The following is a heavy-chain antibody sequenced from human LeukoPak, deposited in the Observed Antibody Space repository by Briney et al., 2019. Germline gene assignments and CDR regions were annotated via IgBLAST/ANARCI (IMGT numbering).Heavy chain of an antibody. D-gene: IGHD3-16*01. J-gene: IGHJ4*02. CDR1: GYTFTGYY. CDR2: INPNGGGT. CDR3: ARDSTLRPFDY. V-gene: IGHV1-2*02. Sequence: ASVKVSCKASGYTFTGYYMHWVRQAPGQGLESMGWINPNGGGTYYAQKFQGRVTMTRDTSISTAYMELSRLGSDDTAVYYCARDSTLRPFDYWGQGTLVTVSS.